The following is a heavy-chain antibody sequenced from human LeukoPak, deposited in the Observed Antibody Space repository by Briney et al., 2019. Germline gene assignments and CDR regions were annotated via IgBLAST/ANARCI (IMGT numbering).Heavy chain of an antibody. Sequence: GGSLRLSCAASGFTFSSYAMHWVRQAPGKGLEWVAVISYDGSNKYYADSVKGRFTISRDNSKNTLYLQMNSLRAEDTAVYYCAREGSLLYCSSTSCYGGSFDYWGQGPLVPVSS. CDR3: AREGSLLYCSSTSCYGGSFDY. V-gene: IGHV3-30-3*01. CDR2: ISYDGSNK. D-gene: IGHD2-2*01. CDR1: GFTFSSYA. J-gene: IGHJ4*02.